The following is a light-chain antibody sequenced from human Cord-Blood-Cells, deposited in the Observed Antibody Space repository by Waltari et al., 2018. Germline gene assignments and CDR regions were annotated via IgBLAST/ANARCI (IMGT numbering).Light chain of an antibody. CDR2: YVS. V-gene: IGLV2-14*01. CDR1: SSDVGGYNY. Sequence: QSALTQPASLSGSPGQSLTIPCTGTSSDVGGYNYVSWYQQHPGKAPKLMIYYVSNRPSGVSNRFSGSKSGNTASLTISGLQAEDEADYYCSSYTSSSTYVVFGGGTKLTVL. J-gene: IGLJ2*01. CDR3: SSYTSSSTYVV.